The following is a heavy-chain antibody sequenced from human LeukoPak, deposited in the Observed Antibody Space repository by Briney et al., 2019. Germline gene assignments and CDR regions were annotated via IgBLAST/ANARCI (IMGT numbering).Heavy chain of an antibody. J-gene: IGHJ6*02. D-gene: IGHD5-24*01. CDR3: AGTRGQADV. V-gene: IGHV4-59*01. Sequence: PSETLSLTCTVSGGSISSYYWSWIRQPPGKGLEWIGYIYYSGSTNYNPSLKSRVTISVDTSKNQFSLKLSSVTAADTAVYYCAGTRGQADVWGQGTTVTVSS. CDR2: IYYSGST. CDR1: GGSISSYY.